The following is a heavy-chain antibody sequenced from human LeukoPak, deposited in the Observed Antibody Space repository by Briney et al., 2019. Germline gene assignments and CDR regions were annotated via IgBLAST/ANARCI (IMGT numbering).Heavy chain of an antibody. CDR2: INPNSGGT. D-gene: IGHD2-8*01. V-gene: IGHV1-2*04. CDR1: GYTFTSYY. Sequence: GASVKVSCKASGYTFTSYYMHWVRQAPGQGLEWMGWINPNSGGTNYAQKFQGWVTMTRDTSISTAYMELSRLRSDDTAVYYCAREWGVRDCTNGVCSYGMDVWGQGTTVTVSS. CDR3: AREWGVRDCTNGVCSYGMDV. J-gene: IGHJ6*02.